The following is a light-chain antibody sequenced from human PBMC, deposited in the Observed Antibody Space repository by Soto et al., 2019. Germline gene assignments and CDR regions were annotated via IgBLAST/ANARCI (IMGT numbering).Light chain of an antibody. CDR2: GAS. V-gene: IGKV3-15*01. J-gene: IGKJ1*01. Sequence: EIVMTQSPATLSVSPGERATLSCRASQSVSSNLAWYQQKPGQAPRLLIYGASTRATGIPARFSGSGSGTXXTLTXSXLXSXXXXXXXXXXYXXWPQTFGQGTKVEIK. CDR1: QSVSSN. CDR3: XXYXXWPQT.